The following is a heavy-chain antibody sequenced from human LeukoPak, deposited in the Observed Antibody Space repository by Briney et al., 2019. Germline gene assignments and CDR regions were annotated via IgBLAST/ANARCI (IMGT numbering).Heavy chain of an antibody. D-gene: IGHD2-15*01. CDR2: IYTSGST. J-gene: IGHJ6*02. CDR3: AREKVGYCSGGSCYYNHYYYYGMDV. Sequence: PSETPSLTCTVSGGSISSGSYYWSWIRQPAGKGLEWIGRIYTSGSTNYYPSLKSRVTISVDKSKTQFSVKLSSVTAADTAVYYCAREKVGYCSGGSCYYNHYYYYGMDVWGQGTTVTVSS. V-gene: IGHV4-61*02. CDR1: GGSISSGSYY.